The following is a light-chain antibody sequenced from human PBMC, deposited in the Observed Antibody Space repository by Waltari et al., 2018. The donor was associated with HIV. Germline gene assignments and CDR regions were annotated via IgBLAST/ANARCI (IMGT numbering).Light chain of an antibody. CDR3: QQSYSTLRT. J-gene: IGKJ1*01. CDR2: AAS. CDR1: QSISSY. V-gene: IGKV1-39*01. Sequence: DIQMTQSPSSLSASVGDRVTITCRASQSISSYLNWYQQKPGKAPKLLVYAASSLQSGVTSRFSGSGSGTDFTLTISSRQPEDFATYYCQQSYSTLRTFGQGTKVEIK.